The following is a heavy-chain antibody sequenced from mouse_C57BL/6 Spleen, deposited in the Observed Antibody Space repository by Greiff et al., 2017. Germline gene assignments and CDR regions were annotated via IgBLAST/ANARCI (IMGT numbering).Heavy chain of an antibody. CDR1: GYTFTSYW. Sequence: QVQLQQPGAELVKPGASVKLSCKASGYTFTSYWMQWVKQRPGQGLEWIGEIDPSDSYTNYNQKFKGKATLTVDTSSSTAYMQLSSLTSEDSAVYYCARSRDSNYDYWGQGTTLTASS. CDR3: ARSRDSNYDY. CDR2: IDPSDSYT. V-gene: IGHV1-50*01. D-gene: IGHD2-5*01. J-gene: IGHJ2*01.